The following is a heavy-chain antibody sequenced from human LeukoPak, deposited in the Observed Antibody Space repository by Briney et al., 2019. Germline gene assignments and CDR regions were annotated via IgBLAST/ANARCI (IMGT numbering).Heavy chain of an antibody. CDR2: INSDGSYT. CDR3: ASDLLGDPNY. D-gene: IGHD3-10*01. Sequence: GGSLRLSCVASGFSFSNYWMYWGRQAPGKGLVWVSRINSDGSYTDYADSAKGRFTISRDNARNSLYLQMNSLRAEDTALYYCASDLLGDPNYWGQGTLVTVSS. CDR1: GFSFSNYW. V-gene: IGHV3-74*01. J-gene: IGHJ4*02.